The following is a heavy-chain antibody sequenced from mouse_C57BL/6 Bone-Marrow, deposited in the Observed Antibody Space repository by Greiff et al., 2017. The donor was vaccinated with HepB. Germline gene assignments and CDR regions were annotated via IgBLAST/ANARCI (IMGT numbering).Heavy chain of an antibody. CDR3: AREGVITTVVDHWYFDV. CDR2: IYPRSGNT. D-gene: IGHD1-1*01. V-gene: IGHV1-81*01. J-gene: IGHJ1*03. CDR1: GYTFTSYG. Sequence: QVQLKESGAELARPGASVKLSCKASGYTFTSYGISWVKQRTGQGLEWIGEIYPRSGNTYYNEKFKGKATLTADKSSSTAYMELRSLTSEDSAVYFCAREGVITTVVDHWYFDVWSTGTTVTVSS.